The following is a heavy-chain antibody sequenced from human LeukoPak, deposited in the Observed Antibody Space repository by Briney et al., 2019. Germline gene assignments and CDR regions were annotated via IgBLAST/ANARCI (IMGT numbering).Heavy chain of an antibody. Sequence: QPGGSLSLSCAASGFTFSSYEMNWVRQAPGKGLEWVSYISSSGSTIYYADFVKGRFTTSRDNAKNSLYLQMNSLRAEDTAVYYCAREEYSYGYYWGQGTLVTVSS. CDR2: ISSSGSTI. CDR1: GFTFSSYE. V-gene: IGHV3-48*03. D-gene: IGHD5-18*01. J-gene: IGHJ4*02. CDR3: AREEYSYGYY.